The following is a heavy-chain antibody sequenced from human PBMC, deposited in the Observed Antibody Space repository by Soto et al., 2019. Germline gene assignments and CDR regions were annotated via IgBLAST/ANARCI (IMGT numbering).Heavy chain of an antibody. V-gene: IGHV3-15*01. CDR3: ATPRPGSHGYSF. CDR2: XXSXXGXSXX. CDR1: GITVSNVW. D-gene: IGHD3-16*01. Sequence: GGSLRLSCAASGITVSNVWMTWIRQAPGKGLEWVGRXXSXXGXSXXXYXXPVKDRFIISRDDSKNTVDLQMHALRTEDTAFYYCATPRPGSHGYSFWGHGALVPYPQ. J-gene: IGHJ4*01.